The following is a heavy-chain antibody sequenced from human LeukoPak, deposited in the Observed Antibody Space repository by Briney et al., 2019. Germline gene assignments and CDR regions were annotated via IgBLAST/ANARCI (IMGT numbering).Heavy chain of an antibody. J-gene: IGHJ4*02. CDR2: IYYSGST. V-gene: IGHV4-59*08. Sequence: ETLSLTCTVSGGSISSYYWSWIRQPPGKGLEWIGYIYYSGSTNYNPSLKSRVTISVDTSKNQFSLKLSSVTAADTAVYYCARQIEAVTQPFDYWGQGTLVTVSS. CDR3: ARQIEAVTQPFDY. CDR1: GGSISSYY. D-gene: IGHD4-17*01.